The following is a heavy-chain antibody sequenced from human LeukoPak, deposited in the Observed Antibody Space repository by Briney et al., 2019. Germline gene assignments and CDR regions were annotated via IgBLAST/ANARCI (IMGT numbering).Heavy chain of an antibody. CDR2: IYSSGST. Sequence: PGGSLRHSCAASGFTASSNYMSWVRQAPGKGLEWGSVIYSSGSTYYADYVKGRVTISSHNSKNTLYLQMNSLRAEDTDVYDCARAPSSRYDILTGYGTRGDAFDIWGQGTMVTVSS. V-gene: IGHV3-53*04. CDR3: ARAPSSRYDILTGYGTRGDAFDI. CDR1: GFTASSNY. J-gene: IGHJ3*02. D-gene: IGHD3-9*01.